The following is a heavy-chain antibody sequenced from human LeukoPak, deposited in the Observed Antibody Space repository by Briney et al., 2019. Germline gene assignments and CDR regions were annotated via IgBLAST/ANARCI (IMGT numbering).Heavy chain of an antibody. CDR2: INAGNGNT. Sequence: GASVKFSCKASGYTFTSYAMHWVRQAPGQRLEWMGWINAGNGNTKYSQKFQGRFTMTTDTSTTTAYMELRSLRSDDTAVYYCARDLAWGYVEQRLGWLDPWGQGALVTVSS. CDR1: GYTFTSYA. CDR3: ARDLAWGYVEQRLGWLDP. J-gene: IGHJ5*02. D-gene: IGHD1/OR15-1a*01. V-gene: IGHV1-3*01.